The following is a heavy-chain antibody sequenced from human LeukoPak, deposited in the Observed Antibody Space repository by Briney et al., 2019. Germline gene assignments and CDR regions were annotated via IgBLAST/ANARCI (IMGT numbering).Heavy chain of an antibody. CDR1: GGSISSYY. Sequence: SETLSLTCTVSGGSISSYYWSWIRLPPGQGLEWIGYIYYSGTTNYNPSLKSRVTISVDTSKSQFSLKLSSVTAADTAVYYCARVSRGSGTYYFDRWGQGTLVTVSS. D-gene: IGHD1-26*01. CDR2: IYYSGTT. CDR3: ARVSRGSGTYYFDR. V-gene: IGHV4-59*01. J-gene: IGHJ4*02.